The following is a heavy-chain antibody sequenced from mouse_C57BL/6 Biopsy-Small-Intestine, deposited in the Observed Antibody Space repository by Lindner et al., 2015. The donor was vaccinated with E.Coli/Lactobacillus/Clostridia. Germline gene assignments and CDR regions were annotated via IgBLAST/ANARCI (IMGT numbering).Heavy chain of an antibody. V-gene: IGHV14-3*01. CDR2: IVVGNDNT. CDR3: AAHSIYYMAV. CDR1: GFTFSMSA. J-gene: IGHJ1*01. Sequence: SVKVSCKTSGFTFSMSAVQWVRQARGQGLEWIGWIVVGNDNTNYAPKFQGRVTFTRDMTTSTAFMELRSLESEDTAVYYCAAHSIYYMAVWGDGTPVTVSS. D-gene: IGHD1-1*01.